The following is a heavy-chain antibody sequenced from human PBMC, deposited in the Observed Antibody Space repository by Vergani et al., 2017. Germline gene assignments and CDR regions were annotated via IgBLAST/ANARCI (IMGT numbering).Heavy chain of an antibody. CDR2: ISSSSSYI. CDR1: GFTFSSYS. J-gene: IGHJ6*03. V-gene: IGHV3-21*01. D-gene: IGHD2-21*02. CDR3: AIEVGRRHIVGVTLSYYFYMDV. Sequence: EVQLVESGGGLVKPGGSLRLSCAASGFTFSSYSMNWVRQAPGKGLEWVSSISSSSSYIYYADSVKGRFTISRDNANNSLYLQMNSLRAEDTAVYYCAIEVGRRHIVGVTLSYYFYMDVWGKGTTVTVSS.